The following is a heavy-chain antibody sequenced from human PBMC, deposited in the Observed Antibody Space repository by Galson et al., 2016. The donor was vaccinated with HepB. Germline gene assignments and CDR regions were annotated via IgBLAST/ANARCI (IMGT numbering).Heavy chain of an antibody. V-gene: IGHV3-23*01. CDR1: GFTLSNYA. D-gene: IGHD2-15*01. J-gene: IGHJ4*02. CDR2: ISGSGITT. Sequence: SLRLSCAASGFTLSNYAMSWVRQAPGKGLEWVSDISGSGITTYYAGSAKGRFTISRDNSKKTVYLQMSSLRAEDTAVNYCARLFGGYIDYWGQGTLVTVSS. CDR3: ARLFGGYIDY.